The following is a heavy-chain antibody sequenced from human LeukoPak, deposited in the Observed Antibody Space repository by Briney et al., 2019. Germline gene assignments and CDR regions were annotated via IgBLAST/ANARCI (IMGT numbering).Heavy chain of an antibody. CDR1: GGPIITYY. V-gene: IGHV4-59*01. CDR2: IYYSEDI. CDR3: VRGKAFSGYDFQKLPDD. Sequence: SETLPLTCTVSGGPIITYYWSWVRQPPWKGLAGIGYIYYSEDINYNHSLKSRVTISLDTSKNQFSLKLRSVTAADTAVYYCVRGKAFSGYDFQKLPDDWGQGTLVTVSS. D-gene: IGHD5-12*01. J-gene: IGHJ4*02.